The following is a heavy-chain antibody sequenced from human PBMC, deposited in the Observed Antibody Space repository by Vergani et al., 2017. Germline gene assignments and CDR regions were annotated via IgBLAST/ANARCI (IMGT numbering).Heavy chain of an antibody. Sequence: QVQLVESGGGVVQPGESLRLSCAASGFPFSTYGMHWVRQAPGKGLEWVAFIQFDGSNQYYADSVKGRVTLSRDFSKNTLYLQMNSLRTDDTATYYCAKHFRGWGIDYWGQGTQVIVSS. J-gene: IGHJ4*02. CDR1: GFPFSTYG. V-gene: IGHV3-30*02. CDR2: IQFDGSNQ. D-gene: IGHD3-16*01. CDR3: AKHFRGWGIDY.